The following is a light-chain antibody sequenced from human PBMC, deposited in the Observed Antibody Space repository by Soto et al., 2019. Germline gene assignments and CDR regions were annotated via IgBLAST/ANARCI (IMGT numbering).Light chain of an antibody. CDR3: SSYSSGSTLYV. V-gene: IGLV2-14*03. J-gene: IGLJ1*01. CDR2: DVS. CDR1: SSDVGGYNY. Sequence: QSALTQPASVSGSPGQSITISCTGTSSDVGGYNYVSWYQHHPGKAPKLMIYDVSVRPSGVSNRFSGSKSGNTASLTISGLQAEDEAAYYCSSYSSGSTLYVFGTGTKVTVL.